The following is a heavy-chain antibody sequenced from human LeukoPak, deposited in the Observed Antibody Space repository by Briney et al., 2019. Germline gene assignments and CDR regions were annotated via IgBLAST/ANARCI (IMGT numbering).Heavy chain of an antibody. CDR1: GFSLSTSGVG. Sequence: SGPTLVKPTQTLTLTCTFSGFSLSTSGVGVGWIRQPPGKALEWLALIYWNDDKRYSPSLKSRLTITKDTSKNQVVLTMTNMGPVDTATYYCAHRRVTTWAFDIWGQGTMVTVSS. CDR3: AHRRVTTWAFDI. V-gene: IGHV2-5*01. D-gene: IGHD4-11*01. J-gene: IGHJ3*02. CDR2: IYWNDDK.